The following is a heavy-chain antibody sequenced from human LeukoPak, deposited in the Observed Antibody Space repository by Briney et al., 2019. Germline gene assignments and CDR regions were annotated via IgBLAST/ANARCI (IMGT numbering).Heavy chain of an antibody. V-gene: IGHV1-2*04. J-gene: IGHJ4*02. CDR2: INPNSGDT. CDR1: GYTFTGYY. CDR3: ARDRPYSSGWYSCFDY. Sequence: GASVKVSCKASGYTFTGYYMHWVRQAPGQGLEWMGWINPNSGDTNYAQKFQGWVTMTRDTSISTAYMELSRLRSDDTAVYYCARDRPYSSGWYSCFDYWGQGTLVTVSS. D-gene: IGHD6-19*01.